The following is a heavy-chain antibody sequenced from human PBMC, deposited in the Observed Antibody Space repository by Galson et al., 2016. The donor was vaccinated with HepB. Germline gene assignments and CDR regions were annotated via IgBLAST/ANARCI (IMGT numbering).Heavy chain of an antibody. J-gene: IGHJ4*01. V-gene: IGHV1-69*04. Sequence: SVKVSCKAPEGTFSNYWLSWVRQAPGQGLEWMGRIIPILGIPNYAQRFQGRVTITADKSSSTAYMELSSLTSEDTAVDYCARETSFGVVNYLDYWGQGALVIVSS. CDR1: EGTFSNYW. D-gene: IGHD3-3*01. CDR3: ARETSFGVVNYLDY. CDR2: IIPILGIP.